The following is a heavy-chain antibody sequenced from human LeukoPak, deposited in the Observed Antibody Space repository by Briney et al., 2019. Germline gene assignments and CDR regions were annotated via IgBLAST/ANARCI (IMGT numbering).Heavy chain of an antibody. V-gene: IGHV3-7*01. CDR3: AKAYCSGGSCYSDSVFFDY. Sequence: GGSLRLSCAASKFIFSIYWMSWVRQAPGKGLEWVAYIKKTGSETYYVDSVKGRFTITRDNARNSLFLQMNSLRAEDTAVYYCAKAYCSGGSCYSDSVFFDYWGQGTLVTVSS. CDR2: IKKTGSET. D-gene: IGHD2-15*01. J-gene: IGHJ4*02. CDR1: KFIFSIYW.